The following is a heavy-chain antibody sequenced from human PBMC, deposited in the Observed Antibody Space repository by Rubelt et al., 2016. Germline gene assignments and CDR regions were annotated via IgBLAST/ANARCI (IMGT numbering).Heavy chain of an antibody. CDR2: IKEDGSEK. Sequence: EVQLLESGGGLVQPGGSLRLSCAASGFIFPISWMSWVRQAPGKGLEWVANIKEDGSEKYYVDSVKGRFTISRDNAKNLLYLQMNIMTADDTAVYYCARDSAGVGVDYWGQGTLVSVSS. D-gene: IGHD1-26*01. CDR3: ARDSAGVGVDY. V-gene: IGHV3-7*05. CDR1: GFIFPISW. J-gene: IGHJ4*02.